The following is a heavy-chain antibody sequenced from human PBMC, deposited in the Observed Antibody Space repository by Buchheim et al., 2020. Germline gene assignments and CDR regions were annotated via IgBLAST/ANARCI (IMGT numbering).Heavy chain of an antibody. Sequence: QVQLVESGGGVVQPGRSLRLSCAASGFTFSSYAMHWVRQAPGKGLEWVAVISYDGSNKYYADSVKGRFTISRDNSKNTLYLQMNSLRAEDTAVYYCARVYRIHYFDYWGQGTL. CDR1: GFTFSSYA. D-gene: IGHD2/OR15-2a*01. CDR2: ISYDGSNK. CDR3: ARVYRIHYFDY. J-gene: IGHJ4*02. V-gene: IGHV3-30-3*01.